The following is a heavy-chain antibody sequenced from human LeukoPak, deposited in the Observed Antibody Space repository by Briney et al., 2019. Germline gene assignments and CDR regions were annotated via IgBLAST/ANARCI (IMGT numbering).Heavy chain of an antibody. CDR3: ARRGFVVPASIGAFDI. D-gene: IGHD2-15*01. CDR1: GGSISSGSYS. V-gene: IGHV4-39*01. CDR2: IYYSGST. Sequence: SETLSLTCTVSGGSISSGSYSWGWIRQPPGKGLERVGSIYYSGSTYYNPSLKSRVTISVDTSKNQFSLNLSSVTAADTAVYYCARRGFVVPASIGAFDIWGQGTMVTVSS. J-gene: IGHJ3*02.